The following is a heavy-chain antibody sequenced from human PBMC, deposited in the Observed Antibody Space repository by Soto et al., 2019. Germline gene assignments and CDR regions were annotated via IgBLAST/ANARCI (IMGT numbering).Heavy chain of an antibody. CDR1: ISY. J-gene: IGHJ4*02. D-gene: IGHD5-18*01. V-gene: IGHV1-3*01. CDR2: TTAGKVNT. Sequence: ISYMHWVCKAPRLRPEWMGWTTAGKVNTKYSQQLQGRGTITRVTSASSAYMELSSLRSEDTAVYYCARKEEYSYGYFDYWGQGTLVTVSS. CDR3: ARKEEYSYGYFDY.